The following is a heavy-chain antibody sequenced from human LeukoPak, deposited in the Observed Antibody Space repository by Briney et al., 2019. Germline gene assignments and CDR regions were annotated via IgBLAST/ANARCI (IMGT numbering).Heavy chain of an antibody. Sequence: PGGSLRLSCAGSGYSFSNYGMSWVRQGPGKGLEWVAHSSDSVRHTWYAESVEGRFFISRDNSKRTVYLQMNSLRPDDSGRYYCAKDDYGGVYSSWGPGTLVAVSS. D-gene: IGHD3-16*01. J-gene: IGHJ5*02. V-gene: IGHV3-23*01. CDR2: SSDSVRHT. CDR1: GYSFSNYG. CDR3: AKDDYGGVYSS.